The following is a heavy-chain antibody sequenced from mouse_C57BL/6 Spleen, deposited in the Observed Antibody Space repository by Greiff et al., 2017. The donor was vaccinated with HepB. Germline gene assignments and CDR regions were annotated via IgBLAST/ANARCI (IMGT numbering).Heavy chain of an antibody. Sequence: QVQLQQSGAELVKPGASVKLSCKASGYTFTSYWMHWVKQRPGQGLEWIGMIHPNSGSTNYNEKFKSKATLTVDKSSSTAYMQLSSLTSEGSAVYYCAREGGSPFDCWGKGTTLPVSS. D-gene: IGHD1-1*01. CDR3: AREGGSPFDC. J-gene: IGHJ2*01. V-gene: IGHV1-64*01. CDR2: IHPNSGST. CDR1: GYTFTSYW.